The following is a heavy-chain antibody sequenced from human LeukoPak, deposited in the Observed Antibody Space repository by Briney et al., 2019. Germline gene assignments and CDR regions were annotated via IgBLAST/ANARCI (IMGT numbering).Heavy chain of an antibody. Sequence: SSETLSLTCTVSGDSISTYYWSWIRQPPGKGLEWLGYIYYRVTSDYNPSLKSRVTMSVDKSKNQFSLKLSSVTAADTAVYYCARFWDMVRGVHFDYWGQGTLVTVSS. CDR1: GDSISTYY. CDR2: IYYRVTS. CDR3: ARFWDMVRGVHFDY. J-gene: IGHJ4*02. D-gene: IGHD3-10*01. V-gene: IGHV4-59*12.